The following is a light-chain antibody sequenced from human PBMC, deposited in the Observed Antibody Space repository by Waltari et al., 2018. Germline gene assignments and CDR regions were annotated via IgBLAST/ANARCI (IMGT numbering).Light chain of an antibody. J-gene: IGLJ3*02. V-gene: IGLV1-44*01. CDR1: ASNIGGNP. Sequence: QSVLTPPPSASGTPGQRVTIPCSGSASNIGGNPVNWYQQLPGKAPKLLIYRSDQRPSGVPDRFSASKTGTSASLAISGLQSEDEADYFCASWDDSLNGHWVFGGGTKVTVL. CDR3: ASWDDSLNGHWV. CDR2: RSD.